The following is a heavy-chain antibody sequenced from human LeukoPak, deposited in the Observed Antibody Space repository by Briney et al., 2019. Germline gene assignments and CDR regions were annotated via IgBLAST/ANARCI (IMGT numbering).Heavy chain of an antibody. CDR1: GGSISSSSYY. V-gene: IGHV4-39*01. Sequence: SETLSLTCTVSGGSISSSSYYWGWIRQPPGKGLEWIGSIYYSGSTYYNPSLKSRVTISVGTSKNQFSLKLSSVTAADTALYYCARHPEQEVWELPYYYMDVWGKGTTVTVSS. CDR3: ARHPEQEVWELPYYYMDV. D-gene: IGHD1-26*01. J-gene: IGHJ6*03. CDR2: IYYSGST.